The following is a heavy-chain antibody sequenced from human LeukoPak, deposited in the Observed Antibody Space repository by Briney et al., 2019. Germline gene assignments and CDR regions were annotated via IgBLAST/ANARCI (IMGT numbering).Heavy chain of an antibody. CDR2: ISSSST. Sequence: GGSLRLSCAASGFTFSSYSMNWVRQAPGKGLEWVSSISSSSTYADSVKGRFTISRDNAKNSLYLQMNSLRVEDTAVYYCARDYGYEIDYWGQGTLVTVSS. CDR3: ARDYGYEIDY. CDR1: GFTFSSYS. D-gene: IGHD5-24*01. J-gene: IGHJ4*02. V-gene: IGHV3-21*01.